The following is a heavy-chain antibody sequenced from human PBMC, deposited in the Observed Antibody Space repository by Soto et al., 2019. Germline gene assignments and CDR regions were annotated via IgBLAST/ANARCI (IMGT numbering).Heavy chain of an antibody. CDR2: ISYDGSNK. J-gene: IGHJ6*02. D-gene: IGHD3-10*01. Sequence: GGSLRLSCAASGFTFSSYGMHWVRQAPGKGLEWVAVISYDGSNKYYADSMKGRFTISRDNSKNTLYLQMNSLRAEDTAVYYCAKDLSMGFGEGAFGMDVWGQGTTVTVS. V-gene: IGHV3-30*18. CDR1: GFTFSSYG. CDR3: AKDLSMGFGEGAFGMDV.